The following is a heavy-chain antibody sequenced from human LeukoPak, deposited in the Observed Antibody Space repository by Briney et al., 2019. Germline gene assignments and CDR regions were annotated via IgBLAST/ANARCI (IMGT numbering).Heavy chain of an antibody. J-gene: IGHJ4*02. CDR3: ARAIAAAAEYYFDY. V-gene: IGHV4-59*12. CDR2: IYYSGST. Sequence: ASETLALPCTVSGCSISSYYWRWVRQPPGKGLELIGDIYYSGSTNHNPSLKSRVTISVDTSKYQFSLKLSSVTAADTAVYYCARAIAAAAEYYFDYWGQGTLVTVSS. D-gene: IGHD6-13*01. CDR1: GCSISSYY.